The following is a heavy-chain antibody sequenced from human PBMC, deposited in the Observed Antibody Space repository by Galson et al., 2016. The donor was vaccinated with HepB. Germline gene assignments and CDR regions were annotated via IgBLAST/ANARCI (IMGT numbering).Heavy chain of an antibody. J-gene: IGHJ4*02. CDR1: GFAFSSYA. CDR2: IDNNGDNI. CDR3: AKDQTESDFWSSYYSYFDS. Sequence: SLRLSCAASGFAFSSYAMHWVRQAPGKGLECVSAIDNNGDNIFYADSVKGRFTISRDSSKYTLYLQMSSLRPEDTAVYYCAKDQTESDFWSSYYSYFDSWGQGTLVTVSS. V-gene: IGHV3-64D*06. D-gene: IGHD3-3*01.